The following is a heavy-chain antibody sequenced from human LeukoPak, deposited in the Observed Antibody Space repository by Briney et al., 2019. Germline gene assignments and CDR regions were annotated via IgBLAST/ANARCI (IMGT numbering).Heavy chain of an antibody. CDR2: IYYSGSTT. Sequence: PSETLSLICTVSGGSISSYYWSWIRQPPGKGLEWIGYIYYSGSTTSFNPSLKSRVTISLDTPKNQFSLKLSSVTAADTAVYYCARRDSSRWREGSFDIWGQGTMVTVSS. D-gene: IGHD2-15*01. CDR3: ARRDSSRWREGSFDI. CDR1: GGSISSYY. V-gene: IGHV4-59*01. J-gene: IGHJ3*02.